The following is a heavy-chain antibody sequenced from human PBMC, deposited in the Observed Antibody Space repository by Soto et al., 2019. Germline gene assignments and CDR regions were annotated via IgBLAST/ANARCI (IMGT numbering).Heavy chain of an antibody. Sequence: QVQLQQWGAGLLKPSETLSLTCAVYGGSFSDYYWSWIRQPPGKGLEWIGEILDTGNTNYNPSLKSRVTVSVDTSKNQFSLEMNSVTAADTAMYYCARALGSFDIWGQGTMVTVSS. CDR3: ARALGSFDI. V-gene: IGHV4-34*12. CDR2: ILDTGNT. J-gene: IGHJ3*02. D-gene: IGHD3-16*01. CDR1: GGSFSDYY.